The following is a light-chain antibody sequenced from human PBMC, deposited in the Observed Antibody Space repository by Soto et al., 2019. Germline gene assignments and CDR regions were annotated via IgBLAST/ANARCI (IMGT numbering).Light chain of an antibody. CDR1: SSDIGGYNY. CDR2: EVS. CDR3: SSYTGSSTLYV. V-gene: IGLV2-14*01. Sequence: QSVLTQPASVSGSPGQSITISCTGTSSDIGGYNYVSWYQQHPGKVPKLMIFEVSNRPSGVSYRFSGSKSGNTASLTISGLQAEDEADYYCSSYTGSSTLYVFGTGIKVTVL. J-gene: IGLJ1*01.